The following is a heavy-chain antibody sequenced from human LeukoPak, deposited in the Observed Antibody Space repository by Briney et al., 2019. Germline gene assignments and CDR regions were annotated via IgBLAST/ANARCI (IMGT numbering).Heavy chain of an antibody. J-gene: IGHJ4*02. V-gene: IGHV3-23*01. CDR3: AKDQGVDDY. CDR2: ISSSGGST. Sequence: PGGTLRLSCAASGFTFSSYGMSWVRQAPGKGLEWVSAISSSGGSTYYADSVKGRFTISRDNSKNTLYLQMNSLRAEDTAVYYCAKDQGVDDYWGQGTLVTVSS. D-gene: IGHD3-10*01. CDR1: GFTFSSYG.